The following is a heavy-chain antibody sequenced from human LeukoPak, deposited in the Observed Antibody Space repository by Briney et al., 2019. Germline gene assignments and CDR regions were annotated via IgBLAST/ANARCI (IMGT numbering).Heavy chain of an antibody. D-gene: IGHD2-15*01. CDR1: GFTFSSYA. CDR2: ISGSGGST. J-gene: IGHJ6*02. Sequence: GGSLRLSCAASGFTFSSYAMSWVRQAPGKGLEWVSAISGSGGSTYYADSVKGRFTISRDNSKNTLYLQMNSLRAEDTAVYYCSRSLFYYYGMDVWGQGTTVTVSS. CDR3: SRSLFYYYGMDV. V-gene: IGHV3-23*01.